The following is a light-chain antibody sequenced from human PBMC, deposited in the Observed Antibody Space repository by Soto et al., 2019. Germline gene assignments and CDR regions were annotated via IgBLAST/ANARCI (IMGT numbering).Light chain of an antibody. J-gene: IGKJ2*01. CDR2: GAS. V-gene: IGKV3-20*01. Sequence: ETVLTQSPGTLSLSPGETGTLSCRASQSVTSSYLAWYQQKPDQAPRPLIYGASNRATGIPDRFSGSGSGTDFTLTISRLEPEDFAVYYCQQYGSSLFTFGQGTKVDIK. CDR1: QSVTSSY. CDR3: QQYGSSLFT.